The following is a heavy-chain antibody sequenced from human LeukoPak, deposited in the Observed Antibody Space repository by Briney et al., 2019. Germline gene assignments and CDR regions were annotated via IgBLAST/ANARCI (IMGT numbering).Heavy chain of an antibody. J-gene: IGHJ5*02. CDR1: GGSISSTNYY. CDR2: IYYSGST. V-gene: IGHV4-39*07. Sequence: SETLSLTCAVSGGSISSTNYYWGWIRQPPVKGLEWIATIYYSGSTYYNPSLKSRVTISIDTSKNQFSLKLSSVTAADTAVYYCARSAQQLVNNWFDPWGQGTLVTVSS. D-gene: IGHD6-13*01. CDR3: ARSAQQLVNNWFDP.